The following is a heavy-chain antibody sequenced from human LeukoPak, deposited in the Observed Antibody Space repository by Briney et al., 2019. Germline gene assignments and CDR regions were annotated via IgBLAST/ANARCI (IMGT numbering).Heavy chain of an antibody. CDR3: ARGSGVGDY. V-gene: IGHV3-74*01. CDR2: INRDGSST. CDR1: GFTFTSNW. J-gene: IGHJ4*02. D-gene: IGHD3-3*01. Sequence: GGSLRLSCAVSGFTFTSNWMHWVRQAPGKGLVWVSRINRDGSSTDYADSVKGRFTISRDNAKNTLFLQMNSLRAEDTAVYYCARGSGVGDYWGQGTLVTVSS.